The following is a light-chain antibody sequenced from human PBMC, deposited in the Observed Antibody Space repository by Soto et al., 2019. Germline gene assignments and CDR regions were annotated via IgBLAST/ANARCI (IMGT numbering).Light chain of an antibody. Sequence: QSVLTQPASVSGSPGLSITISCTGTSXDVGAYNFVSWYQQHPDKAPKLMIFDVSNRPSGVSNRFSGSKSGNTASPTISGLQSEDEAEYYCGSYTTSSNYVFGTGTKVTVL. V-gene: IGLV2-14*03. CDR2: DVS. J-gene: IGLJ1*01. CDR1: SXDVGAYNF. CDR3: GSYTTSSNYV.